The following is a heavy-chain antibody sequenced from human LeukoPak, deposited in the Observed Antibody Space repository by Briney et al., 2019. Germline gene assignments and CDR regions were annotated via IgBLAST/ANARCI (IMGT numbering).Heavy chain of an antibody. J-gene: IGHJ3*02. V-gene: IGHV3-23*01. CDR2: ISGSGGST. D-gene: IGHD3-10*01. CDR1: GFTFSSYA. CDR3: AKDRVPYGSGSYYNGPDAFDI. Sequence: GGSLRLSCAASGFTFSSYAMSWVRQAPGKGLEWVSAISGSGGSTYYADSVKGRFTISRDNSKNTLYLQMNSLIAEDTAVYYCAKDRVPYGSGSYYNGPDAFDIWGQGTMVTVSS.